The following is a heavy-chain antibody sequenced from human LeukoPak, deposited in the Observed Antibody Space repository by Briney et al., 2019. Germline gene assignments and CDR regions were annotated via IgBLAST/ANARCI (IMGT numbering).Heavy chain of an antibody. CDR2: INPSGGST. D-gene: IGHD1-26*01. CDR1: GYTFTSYY. Sequence: ASVKVSCKASGYTFTSYYMHWVRQAPGQGLEWMGIINPSGGSTSYAQKFQGRVTMTRDMSTSTVYMELSSLRSEDTAVYYCARDHPLVGATVYWGQGTLVTVSS. CDR3: ARDHPLVGATVY. V-gene: IGHV1-46*01. J-gene: IGHJ4*02.